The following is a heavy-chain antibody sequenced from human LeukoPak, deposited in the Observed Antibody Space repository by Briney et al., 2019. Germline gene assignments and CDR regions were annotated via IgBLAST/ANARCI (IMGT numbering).Heavy chain of an antibody. CDR1: GGSITGYH. Sequence: SETLSLTCTVSGGSITGYHWSWIRQPPGKGLEWIGYIYSTETTEYKPSLKSRVTISADRSKNQFSLKLTSVTAADTAIYYCARVEYGDYGWFDPWGQGTLVTVSS. V-gene: IGHV4-4*08. CDR3: ARVEYGDYGWFDP. CDR2: IYSTETT. D-gene: IGHD4-17*01. J-gene: IGHJ5*02.